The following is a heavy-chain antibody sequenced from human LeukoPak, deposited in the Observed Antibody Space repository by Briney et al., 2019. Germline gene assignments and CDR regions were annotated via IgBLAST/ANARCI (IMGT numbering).Heavy chain of an antibody. D-gene: IGHD4-11*01. CDR2: INEDGGEK. CDR3: ARSKIDY. Sequence: GGSLRLSCTASGFTFSNYWMMWVRQAPGKGLEWVANINEDGGEKYYADSVEGRFTISRDNAKNSLDLQMNSLRADDTAIYYCARSKIDYWGQGTLVTVSS. V-gene: IGHV3-7*01. CDR1: GFTFSNYW. J-gene: IGHJ4*02.